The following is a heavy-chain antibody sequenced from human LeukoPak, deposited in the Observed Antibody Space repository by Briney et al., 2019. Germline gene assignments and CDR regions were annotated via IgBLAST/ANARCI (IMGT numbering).Heavy chain of an antibody. CDR2: ISASGGST. J-gene: IGHJ3*02. CDR3: AKAMEGRVLAAFDI. CDR1: GFIFSNYA. Sequence: PGGSLRLSCAASGFIFSNYAMNWVRQAPGRGLEWVSAISASGGSTYYADSVKGWFTISRDNSKNTLYLQLNSLRAEETAVYYCAKAMEGRVLAAFDIWGQGTMVTVSS. V-gene: IGHV3-23*01. D-gene: IGHD3-10*01.